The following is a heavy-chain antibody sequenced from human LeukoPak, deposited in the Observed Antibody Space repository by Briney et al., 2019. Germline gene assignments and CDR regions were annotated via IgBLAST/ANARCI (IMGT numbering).Heavy chain of an antibody. J-gene: IGHJ6*02. D-gene: IGHD3-9*01. CDR1: GLTFSDYY. V-gene: IGHV3-11*01. Sequence: GGSLRLSCAASGLTFSDYYMSWIRQAPGKGLEWVSYISSSGSTIYYADSVKGRFTISRDNAKNSLYLQMNSLRAEDTAVYYCARAQRYYDILTGYGMDVWGQGTTVTVSS. CDR2: ISSSGSTI. CDR3: ARAQRYYDILTGYGMDV.